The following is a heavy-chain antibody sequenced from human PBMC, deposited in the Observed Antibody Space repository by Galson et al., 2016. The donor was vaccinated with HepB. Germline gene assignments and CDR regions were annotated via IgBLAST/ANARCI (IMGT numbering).Heavy chain of an antibody. V-gene: IGHV3-30*18. CDR1: GFTFSSYS. CDR2: ISKNGRAI. J-gene: IGHJ4*02. Sequence: LRLSCAASGFTFSSYSIHWVRQAPGKGLEWVAVISKNGRAISYADSVKGRFTISRDNSKNTVYLQMNSLRTEDTSLYYCAKEHGTGWPNLDYWGQGALVTVSS. D-gene: IGHD6-19*01. CDR3: AKEHGTGWPNLDY.